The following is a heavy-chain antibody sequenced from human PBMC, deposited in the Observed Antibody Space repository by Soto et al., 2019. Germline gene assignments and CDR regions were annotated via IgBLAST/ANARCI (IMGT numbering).Heavy chain of an antibody. Sequence: QVQLLESGPGLVTPSQTLSLTCTVSVGSLSTGVYYWRSIRQRPGKVLEWNRYISYSGSTYSNLSLKSRVTISVDTSKNQSALKLRAVTAAATAVDYCAPTNKRGGFDYWGQGTLVTVSS. CDR2: ISYSGST. V-gene: IGHV4-30-4*01. D-gene: IGHD3-16*01. J-gene: IGHJ4*02. CDR1: VGSLSTGVYY. CDR3: APTNKRGGFDY.